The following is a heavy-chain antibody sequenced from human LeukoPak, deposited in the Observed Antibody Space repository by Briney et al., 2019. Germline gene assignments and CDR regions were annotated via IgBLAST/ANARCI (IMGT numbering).Heavy chain of an antibody. D-gene: IGHD3-10*01. V-gene: IGHV2-26*01. J-gene: IGHJ4*02. CDR3: ARIILVRGVSHPDF. CDR2: IFSNDEK. CDR1: GFSLSNTRMG. Sequence: SGPTLVKPTQTLTLSCTFSGFSLSNTRMGVTWIRQPPGKALEWLAHIFSNDEKSYSTSLKSRLTFSKDASKSQVVLTMTNMDPVDTATYYCARIILVRGVSHPDFWGQGTLVTVSS.